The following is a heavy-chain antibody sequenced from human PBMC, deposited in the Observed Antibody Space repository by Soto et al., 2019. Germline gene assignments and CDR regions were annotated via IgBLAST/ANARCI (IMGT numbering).Heavy chain of an antibody. J-gene: IGHJ6*03. CDR1: GYTFTSYD. D-gene: IGHD6-13*01. CDR3: ARGPGSWYYYYMDV. CDR2: MNPNSGNT. Sequence: QVQLVQSGAEVKKPGASVKVSCKASGYTFTSYDINWVRQATGQGLEWMGWMNPNSGNTGYAQKFQGRVTMTRNTSISTAYMELSSLRSDETAVYYCARGPGSWYYYYMDVWGKGTTVTVSS. V-gene: IGHV1-8*01.